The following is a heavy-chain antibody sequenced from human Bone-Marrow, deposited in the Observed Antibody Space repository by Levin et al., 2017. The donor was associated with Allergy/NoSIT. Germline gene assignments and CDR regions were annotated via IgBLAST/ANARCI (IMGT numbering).Heavy chain of an antibody. Sequence: LSLTCAASGFTFSSYGMHWVRQAPGKGLEWVAVISYDGSNKYYADSVKGRFTISRDNSKNTLYLQMNSLRAEDTAVYYCAKFSRTVTYYYGYADYWGQGTLVTVSS. V-gene: IGHV3-30*18. J-gene: IGHJ4*02. CDR1: GFTFSSYG. CDR2: ISYDGSNK. CDR3: AKFSRTVTYYYGYADY. D-gene: IGHD3-10*01.